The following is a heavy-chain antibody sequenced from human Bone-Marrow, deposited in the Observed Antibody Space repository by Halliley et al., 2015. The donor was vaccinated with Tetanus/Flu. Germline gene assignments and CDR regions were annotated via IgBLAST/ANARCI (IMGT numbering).Heavy chain of an antibody. CDR1: GFTFDDYT. CDR3: AKANYYDSSGYSYHFDY. D-gene: IGHD3-22*01. J-gene: IGHJ4*02. V-gene: IGHV3-43*01. CDR2: ISWDGYST. Sequence: SLRLSCAASGFTFDDYTMHWVRQAPGKGLEWVSLISWDGYSTFYADSVKGRFTISRDNSKNSLYLQMNNLRTEDTAFYYCAKANYYDSSGYSYHFDYWGQGTLVTVSS.